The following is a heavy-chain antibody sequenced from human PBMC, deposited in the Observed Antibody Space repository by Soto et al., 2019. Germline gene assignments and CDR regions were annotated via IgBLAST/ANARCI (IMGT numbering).Heavy chain of an antibody. CDR1: GYTFTGYY. CDR2: INPNSGGT. V-gene: IGHV1-2*04. D-gene: IGHD3-10*01. Sequence: GASVKVSCKASGYTFTGYYMHWVRQAPGQGLEWMGWINPNSGGTNYAQKFQGWVTMTRDTSISTAYMELSRLRSDDTAVYYCVRDELLWFCESRPDYYYGMDVWGQGTTVTVSS. J-gene: IGHJ6*02. CDR3: VRDELLWFCESRPDYYYGMDV.